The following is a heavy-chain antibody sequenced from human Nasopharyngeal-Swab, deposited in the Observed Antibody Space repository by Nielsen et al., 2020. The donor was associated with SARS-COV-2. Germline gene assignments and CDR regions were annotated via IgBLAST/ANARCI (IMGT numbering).Heavy chain of an antibody. CDR3: ARDRPHWGCDY. D-gene: IGHD3-16*01. CDR2: ISYDASDK. Sequence: GESLKISCSASGFIFKNYAMNWVRQAPGKGLEWVAVISYDASDKYYADSVKGRFTLSRDNSKNTVYLQMNSLRAEDTAVYYCARDRPHWGCDYWGQGTLVTVSS. V-gene: IGHV3-30*04. CDR1: GFIFKNYA. J-gene: IGHJ4*02.